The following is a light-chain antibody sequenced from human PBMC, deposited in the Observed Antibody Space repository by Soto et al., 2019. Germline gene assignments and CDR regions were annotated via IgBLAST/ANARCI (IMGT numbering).Light chain of an antibody. CDR3: LLSYSGARPVV. V-gene: IGLV7-46*01. CDR2: DTS. Sequence: QAVVTQEPSLTVSPGGTVTLTCGSSTGAVTSGHYPYWFQQNPGQAPRTLIYDTSNQHSWTPARFSGSLLGGKASLTLSGAQPEDEADYYCLLSYSGARPVVFGGGTKLTVL. CDR1: TGAVTSGHY. J-gene: IGLJ2*01.